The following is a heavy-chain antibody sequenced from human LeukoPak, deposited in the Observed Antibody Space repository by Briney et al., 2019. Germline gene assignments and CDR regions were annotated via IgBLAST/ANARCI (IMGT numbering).Heavy chain of an antibody. CDR3: ARAVQGFNGYDLTYYFDY. D-gene: IGHD5-18*01. Sequence: ASVKVSCKASGYTFTDHYMHWVRQARGQGLEWMGWINPNTGGTNYAQKFQGRVTMTRDTSVSTAYMDLSRLTPADTAMYYCARAVQGFNGYDLTYYFDYWGQGTLVTVSS. J-gene: IGHJ4*02. V-gene: IGHV1-2*02. CDR2: INPNTGGT. CDR1: GYTFTDHY.